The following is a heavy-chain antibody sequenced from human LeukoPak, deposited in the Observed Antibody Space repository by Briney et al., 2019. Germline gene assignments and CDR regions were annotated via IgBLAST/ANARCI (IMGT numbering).Heavy chain of an antibody. CDR3: ARQLSSWDQGFDY. CDR2: INPNSGGT. Sequence: ASVKVSCKASGYTFTGYYMHWVRQAPGQGLEWMGWINPNSGGTNYAQKFQGRVTMTRDSSISTAYMELSRLRSDGTAVYYCARQLSSWDQGFDYWGQGTLVTVSS. V-gene: IGHV1-2*02. CDR1: GYTFTGYY. J-gene: IGHJ4*02. D-gene: IGHD6-13*01.